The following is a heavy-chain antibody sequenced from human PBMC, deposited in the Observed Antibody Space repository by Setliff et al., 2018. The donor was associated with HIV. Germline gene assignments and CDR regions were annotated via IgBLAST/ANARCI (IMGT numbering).Heavy chain of an antibody. CDR3: ARDLCGDNCCRGYYFDY. Sequence: ASVKVSCKASGYNFRIYGVHWVRQTPGQRLEWMGWINAATGDTKYSQNFQGRVTITSDTSATTAFMELRSLGSEDTAVYYCARDLCGDNCCRGYYFDYWGQGTLVTVSS. CDR1: GYNFRIYG. CDR2: INAATGDT. D-gene: IGHD2-21*01. J-gene: IGHJ4*02. V-gene: IGHV1-3*01.